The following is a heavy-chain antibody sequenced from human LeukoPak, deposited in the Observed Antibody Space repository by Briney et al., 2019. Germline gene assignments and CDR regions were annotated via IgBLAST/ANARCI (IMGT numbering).Heavy chain of an antibody. CDR2: ISGSGGST. Sequence: GGSLRLSCAASGFTFSSYAMSWVRQAPGKGLKWVSAISGSGGSTYYADSVKGRFTISRDNSKNTLYLQMNSLRAEDTAVYYCAKEERCSGGSCYYHNWFDPWGQGTLVTVSS. D-gene: IGHD2-15*01. J-gene: IGHJ5*02. CDR1: GFTFSSYA. CDR3: AKEERCSGGSCYYHNWFDP. V-gene: IGHV3-23*01.